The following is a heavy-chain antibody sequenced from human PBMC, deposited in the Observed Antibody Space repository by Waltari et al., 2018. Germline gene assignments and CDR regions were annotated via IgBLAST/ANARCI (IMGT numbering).Heavy chain of an antibody. CDR1: GYTFTSYG. Sequence: QVQLVQSGAEVKKPGASVKVSCKASGYTFTSYGISWVRQALGQGLDWMGWISAYNGNTNYAQKLQGRVTMTTDTSTSTAYMELRSLRSDDTAVYYCARDRGDIVVVVAVSDAFDIWGQGTMVTVSS. CDR3: ARDRGDIVVVVAVSDAFDI. D-gene: IGHD2-15*01. CDR2: ISAYNGNT. V-gene: IGHV1-18*01. J-gene: IGHJ3*02.